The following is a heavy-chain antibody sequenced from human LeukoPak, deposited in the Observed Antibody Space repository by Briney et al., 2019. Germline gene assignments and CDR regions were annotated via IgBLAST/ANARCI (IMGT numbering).Heavy chain of an antibody. CDR2: IGGSGDTT. CDR3: AKFHIVVVNGYFDY. D-gene: IGHD2-21*01. Sequence: GGSLRLSCAASGFTVSNNNMSWVRQAPGKGLEWVSAIGGSGDTTYYADSVKGRFTISRDYSKNTLYLQMNSLRAEDTAVYYCAKFHIVVVNGYFDYWGQGTLVTVSS. CDR1: GFTVSNNN. V-gene: IGHV3-23*01. J-gene: IGHJ4*02.